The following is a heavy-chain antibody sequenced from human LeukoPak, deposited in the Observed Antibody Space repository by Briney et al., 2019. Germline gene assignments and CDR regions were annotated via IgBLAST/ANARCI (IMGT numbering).Heavy chain of an antibody. D-gene: IGHD5-12*01. CDR3: ARAVEGEYSGYDRYFDY. V-gene: IGHV4-59*01. CDR2: IHYSGST. Sequence: SETLSLTCTVSGGSISSYYWSWIRQPPGKGLEWIGYIHYSGSTNYNPSLKSRVTISVDTSKNQFSLKLSSVTAADTAVYYCARAVEGEYSGYDRYFDYWGQGTLVTVSS. CDR1: GGSISSYY. J-gene: IGHJ4*02.